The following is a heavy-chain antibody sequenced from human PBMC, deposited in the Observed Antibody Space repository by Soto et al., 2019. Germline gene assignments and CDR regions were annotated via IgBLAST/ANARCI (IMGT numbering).Heavy chain of an antibody. V-gene: IGHV1-18*01. CDR1: GYTFTSYG. Sequence: QVQLVQSGAEVKKPGASVKVSCKASGYTFTSYGISWVRQAPGQGLEWMGWISAYNGNTNYAQKLQGRVTMTTDTTTSTAYRELRRLRSDDTAVYYCARDRGAYGMDVWGQGTTVTVSS. J-gene: IGHJ6*02. CDR2: ISAYNGNT. CDR3: ARDRGAYGMDV.